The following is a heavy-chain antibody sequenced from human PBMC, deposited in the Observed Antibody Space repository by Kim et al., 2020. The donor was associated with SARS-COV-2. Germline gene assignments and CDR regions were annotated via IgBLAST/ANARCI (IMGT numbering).Heavy chain of an antibody. Sequence: GGSLRLSCAASGFTFSSYAMSWVRQAPGKGLEWVSAISGSGGSTYYADSVKGRFTISRDNSKNTLYLQMNSLRAEDTAVYYCAKAGAYFRSGGSSERWGQGTLVTVSS. CDR2: ISGSGGST. V-gene: IGHV3-23*01. D-gene: IGHD2-15*01. CDR1: GFTFSSYA. CDR3: AKAGAYFRSGGSSER. J-gene: IGHJ4*02.